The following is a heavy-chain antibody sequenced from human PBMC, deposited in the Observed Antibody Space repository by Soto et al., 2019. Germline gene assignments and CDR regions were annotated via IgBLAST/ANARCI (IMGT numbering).Heavy chain of an antibody. J-gene: IGHJ6*03. D-gene: IGHD5-12*01. CDR2: MNPNSGNT. CDR3: ARGVIVATTTFYYYYMDV. Sequence: ASVKVSCKASGYTFTSYDINWVRQATGQGLEWMGWMNPNSGNTGYAQKFQGRVTMTRNTSISTAYMELSSLRSEDTAVYYCARGVIVATTTFYYYYMDVWGKGTTVTVSS. V-gene: IGHV1-8*01. CDR1: GYTFTSYD.